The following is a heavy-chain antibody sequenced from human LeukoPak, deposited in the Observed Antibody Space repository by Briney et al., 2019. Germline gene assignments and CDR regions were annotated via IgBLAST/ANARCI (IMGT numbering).Heavy chain of an antibody. V-gene: IGHV3-30-3*01. Sequence: GGSLRLSCAASGFTFSSYAMSWVRQAPGKGLEWVAVISYDGSNKYYADSVKGRFTISRDNSKNTLYLQMNSLRAEDTAVYYCARDGDSSGYYEPDAFDIWGQGTMVTVSS. D-gene: IGHD3-22*01. CDR1: GFTFSSYA. CDR2: ISYDGSNK. J-gene: IGHJ3*02. CDR3: ARDGDSSGYYEPDAFDI.